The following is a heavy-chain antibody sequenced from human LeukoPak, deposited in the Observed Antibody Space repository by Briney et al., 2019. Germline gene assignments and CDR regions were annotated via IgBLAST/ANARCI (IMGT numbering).Heavy chain of an antibody. J-gene: IGHJ3*02. Sequence: GASVKVSCKASGYTFTSYGISWVRQAPGQGLEWMGWISAYNGNTNYVQKLQGRVTMTTDTSTSTAYMELRSLRSDDTAVYYCARTYYYDTSHATTSDAFDIWGQGTMVTVSS. CDR2: ISAYNGNT. CDR3: ARTYYYDTSHATTSDAFDI. D-gene: IGHD3-22*01. V-gene: IGHV1-18*01. CDR1: GYTFTSYG.